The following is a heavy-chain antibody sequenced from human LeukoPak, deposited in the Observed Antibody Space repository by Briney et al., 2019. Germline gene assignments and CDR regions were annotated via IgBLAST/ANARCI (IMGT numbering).Heavy chain of an antibody. D-gene: IGHD3-16*01. CDR3: GRSAGFVHFDH. V-gene: IGHV4-39*07. CDR1: GGSISSSSYY. Sequence: KTSETLSLTCTLSGGSISSSSYYWVWIRQPPGKELEWIGSINYSGNTYYNPSVKSRVTISVDTSKNQFSLKVTSVTAADTALYYCGRSAGFVHFDHWGQGTLVTVSS. J-gene: IGHJ4*02. CDR2: INYSGNT.